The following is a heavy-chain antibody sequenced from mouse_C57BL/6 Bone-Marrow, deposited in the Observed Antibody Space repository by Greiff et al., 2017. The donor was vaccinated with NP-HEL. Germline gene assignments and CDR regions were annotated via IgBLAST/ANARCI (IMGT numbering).Heavy chain of an antibody. CDR2: ISSGGDYI. CDR1: GFTFSSYA. D-gene: IGHD1-1*01. Sequence: EVKLMESGEGLVKPGGSLKLSCAASGFTFSSYAMSWVRQTPEKRLEWVAYISSGGDYIYYADTVKGRFTISRDNARNTLYLQMSRLKAEDTAMYYCTRDWAGGSSPWFAYWGQGTLVTVSA. V-gene: IGHV5-9-1*02. CDR3: TRDWAGGSSPWFAY. J-gene: IGHJ3*01.